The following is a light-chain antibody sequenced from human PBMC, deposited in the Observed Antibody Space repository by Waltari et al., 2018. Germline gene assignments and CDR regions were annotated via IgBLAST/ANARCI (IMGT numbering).Light chain of an antibody. Sequence: DIHLTQSPSPLSASVGDRVTITCRTTQTVIIYLKWYQQKPGKAPKLLIYAASSLQSGVPSRFSGSGSGTDFTLTISSLQPEDFATYYCQQSYSGPITFGQGTRLENK. V-gene: IGKV1-39*01. CDR2: AAS. CDR3: QQSYSGPIT. CDR1: QTVIIY. J-gene: IGKJ5*01.